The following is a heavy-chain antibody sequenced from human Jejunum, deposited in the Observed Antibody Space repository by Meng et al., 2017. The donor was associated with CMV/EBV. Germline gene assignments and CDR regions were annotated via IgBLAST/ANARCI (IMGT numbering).Heavy chain of an antibody. D-gene: IGHD2-8*01. CDR3: TSRYCTNGVCYVH. CDR2: IKSKTDGGTT. Sequence: GFTVSNAWMTWVRQAPGKGLEWVGRIKSKTDGGTTDYAAPVKGRFTISRDDSKNTLYLQMISLRSEDTAVYYCTSRYCTNGVCYVHWGQGTLVTVSS. V-gene: IGHV3-15*01. CDR1: GFTVSNAW. J-gene: IGHJ4*02.